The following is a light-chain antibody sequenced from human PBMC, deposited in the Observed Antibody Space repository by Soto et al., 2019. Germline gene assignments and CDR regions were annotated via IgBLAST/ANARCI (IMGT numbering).Light chain of an antibody. CDR1: DSNIGSNT. CDR2: ADY. V-gene: IGLV1-44*01. Sequence: QAVVTQPSSASGTPGQRVTISCSGSDSNIGSNTVNWYQQLPGAAPRLLIYADYERPSGVPDRFSGSKSGASAALVITGLRADDEADYYCQSYDNNVSGWVFGGGTKLTVL. CDR3: QSYDNNVSGWV. J-gene: IGLJ3*02.